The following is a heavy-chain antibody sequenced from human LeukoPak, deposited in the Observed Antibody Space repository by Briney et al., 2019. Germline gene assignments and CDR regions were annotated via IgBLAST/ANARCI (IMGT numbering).Heavy chain of an antibody. CDR1: GCTFDLCD. D-gene: IGHD3-10*01. J-gene: IGHJ3*01. V-gene: IGHV3-43*02. Sequence: PGGSLSLPCAASGCTFDLCDMHWVRQAPGKGLVWVSLISGDGGSTYYADSVKGRFTISRDNGKNSLYLQMNSLRTEDTAFSYCAIPADLSAITSCGQGTMVTVSS. CDR2: ISGDGGST. CDR3: AIPADLSAITS.